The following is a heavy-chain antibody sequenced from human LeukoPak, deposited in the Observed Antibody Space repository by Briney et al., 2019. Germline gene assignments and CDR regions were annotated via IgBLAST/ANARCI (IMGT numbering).Heavy chain of an antibody. V-gene: IGHV4-59*12. Sequence: SETLSLTCSVSGGSISSYYWSWIRQPPGKGLEWIGYIYYSGSTNYNPSLKSRVTISVDTSKNQFSLKLSSVTAADTAVYYCATVKIVGATADYWGQGTLVTVSS. CDR2: IYYSGST. CDR1: GGSISSYY. J-gene: IGHJ4*02. CDR3: ATVKIVGATADY. D-gene: IGHD1-26*01.